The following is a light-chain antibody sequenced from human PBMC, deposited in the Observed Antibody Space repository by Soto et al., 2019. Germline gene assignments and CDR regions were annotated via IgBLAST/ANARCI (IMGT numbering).Light chain of an antibody. CDR1: SSNIGSNY. CDR3: ASWDDSLSGVE. Sequence: QSVLTQPPSASGTPGQRVFISCSGSSSNIGSNYVYWYQHLPGTAPKLLIYKNNQRPSGVPDRFSGSKSGTSASLAISGLRSEDESDYYCASWDDSLSGVEFGGGTKLTVL. J-gene: IGLJ2*01. V-gene: IGLV1-47*01. CDR2: KNN.